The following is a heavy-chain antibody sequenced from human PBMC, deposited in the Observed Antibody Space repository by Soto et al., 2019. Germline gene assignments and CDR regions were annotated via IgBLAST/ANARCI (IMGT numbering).Heavy chain of an antibody. Sequence: SVKVSCKASGGTFSSYTISWVRQAPGQGLEWMGRIIPILGIANYAQKFQGRVTITADKSTSTAYMELSSLRSEDTAVYYCARDPGDIVVVVAANEDYWGQGTLVTVS. CDR3: ARDPGDIVVVVAANEDY. CDR2: IIPILGIA. J-gene: IGHJ4*02. CDR1: GGTFSSYT. V-gene: IGHV1-69*04. D-gene: IGHD2-15*01.